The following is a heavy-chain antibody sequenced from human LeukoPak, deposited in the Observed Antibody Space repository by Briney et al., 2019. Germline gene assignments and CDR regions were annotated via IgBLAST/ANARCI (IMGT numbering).Heavy chain of an antibody. CDR2: IYTSGST. D-gene: IGHD6-19*01. Sequence: SETLSLTCTVSGGSISSYYWSWIRQPPGKGLEWIGYIYTSGSTNYNPSLKSRVTMSVDTSKNQFSLKLSSVTAADTAVYYCARGGQWLVEYYFDYWGQGTLVTVSS. CDR3: ARGGQWLVEYYFDY. CDR1: GGSISSYY. J-gene: IGHJ4*02. V-gene: IGHV4-4*08.